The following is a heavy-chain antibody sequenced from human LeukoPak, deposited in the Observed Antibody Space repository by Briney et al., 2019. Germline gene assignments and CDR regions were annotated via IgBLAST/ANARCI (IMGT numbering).Heavy chain of an antibody. CDR3: ARGSWYGYFDY. CDR1: GGSFSGYY. V-gene: IGHV4-34*01. D-gene: IGHD6-13*01. J-gene: IGHJ4*02. Sequence: TSETLSLTCAVYGGSFSGYYWSWIRQPPGKGLEWIGEINHSGSTNYNPSLKSRVTISVDTSKNQFSLKLSSVTAADTAVYYWARGSWYGYFDYLGQGTLVTVSS. CDR2: INHSGST.